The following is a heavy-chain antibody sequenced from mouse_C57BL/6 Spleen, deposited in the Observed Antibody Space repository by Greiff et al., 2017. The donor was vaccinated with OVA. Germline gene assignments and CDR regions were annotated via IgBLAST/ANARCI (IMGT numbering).Heavy chain of an antibody. CDR3: ARERYYGSRYEAMDY. CDR2: IDPSDSET. J-gene: IGHJ4*01. D-gene: IGHD1-1*01. V-gene: IGHV1-52*01. Sequence: QVQLQQPGAELVRPGSSVKLSCKASGYTFTSYWMHWVKQRPIQGLEWIGNIDPSDSETHYNQKFKDKATLTVDKSSSPAYMQLSSLTSEDSAVYYCARERYYGSRYEAMDYWGQGTSVTVSS. CDR1: GYTFTSYW.